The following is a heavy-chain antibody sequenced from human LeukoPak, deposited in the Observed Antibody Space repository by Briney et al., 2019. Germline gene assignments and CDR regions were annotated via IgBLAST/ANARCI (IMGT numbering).Heavy chain of an antibody. CDR2: ISSSSSYI. CDR3: ARDPDPDYGGNSGYFDY. J-gene: IGHJ4*02. Sequence: PGGSLRLSCAASGFTFSSYSMNWVRQAPGKGLEWVSSISSSSSYIYYADSVKGRFTISRDNAKNSLYLQMNSLRAEDTAVYYCARDPDPDYGGNSGYFDYWGQGTLVTVSS. D-gene: IGHD4-23*01. V-gene: IGHV3-21*01. CDR1: GFTFSSYS.